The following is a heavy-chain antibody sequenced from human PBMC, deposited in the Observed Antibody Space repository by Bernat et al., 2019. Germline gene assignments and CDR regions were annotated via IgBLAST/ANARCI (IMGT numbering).Heavy chain of an antibody. Sequence: EVQLVESGGGLVKPGGSLRLSCAASGFTFSSYSMNWVRQAPGKGLEWVSSISSSSSYIYYADSGKVRFTISRENAKNSLYLQMKRLRAEDTAVYYCARQPTDDDFRGGYRTPPYCYYMDVWGKGTTVTLPS. D-gene: IGHD3-3*01. J-gene: IGHJ6*03. CDR3: ARQPTDDDFRGGYRTPPYCYYMDV. CDR1: GFTFSSYS. V-gene: IGHV3-21*01. CDR2: ISSSSSYI.